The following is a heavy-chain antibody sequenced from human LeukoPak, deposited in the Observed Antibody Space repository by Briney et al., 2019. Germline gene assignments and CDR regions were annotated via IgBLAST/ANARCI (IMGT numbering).Heavy chain of an antibody. D-gene: IGHD3-9*01. V-gene: IGHV1-8*03. CDR2: MNPDSGNT. CDR1: GYTFTSYD. Sequence: PVASVKVSCKASGYTFTSYDINWVRQATGQRLEWMGWMNPDSGNTGYAQKFQGRLTITRNTSLSTAYMELSSLRSEDTAVYFCARALDHGMDVWGQGTTVTVS. J-gene: IGHJ6*02. CDR3: ARALDHGMDV.